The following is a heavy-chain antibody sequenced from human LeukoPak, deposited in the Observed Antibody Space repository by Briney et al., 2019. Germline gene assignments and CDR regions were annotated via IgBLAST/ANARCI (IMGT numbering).Heavy chain of an antibody. CDR2: IFNTGST. V-gene: IGHV4-61*02. Sequence: TLSLTCAVSGDSIGRGSYYWGWIRQPAGKAPEWIGRIFNTGSTSYNPSLKSRVTISVDTSKNQFSLNLRSVTAADTAVYYCARDICGYNYGCFDSWGQGTLVTVSS. J-gene: IGHJ4*02. CDR3: ARDICGYNYGCFDS. D-gene: IGHD5-18*01. CDR1: GDSIGRGSYY.